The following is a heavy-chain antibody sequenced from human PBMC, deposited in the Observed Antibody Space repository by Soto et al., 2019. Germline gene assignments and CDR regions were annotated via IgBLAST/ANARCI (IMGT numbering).Heavy chain of an antibody. CDR3: AKTAAPRGAYYFDY. V-gene: IGHV3-23*01. CDR2: ISGSGSTT. D-gene: IGHD2-2*01. CDR1: GFTFSNYA. J-gene: IGHJ4*02. Sequence: GGSLRLSCAASGFTFSNYAMSWVRQAPGKGLEWVSSISGSGSTTYYTDSVKGRFTISRDNSKSTLSLQMDSLRAEDTAIYYCAKTAAPRGAYYFDYWGQGTLVTVSS.